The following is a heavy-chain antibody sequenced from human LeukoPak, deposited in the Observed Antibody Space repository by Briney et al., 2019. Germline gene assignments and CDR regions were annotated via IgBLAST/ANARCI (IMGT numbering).Heavy chain of an antibody. Sequence: SETLSLTCTVSGVSISSYYWSWIGQPAGKVMVWFGRVYTVGRTNLNPPVTFGATLSVDTSKNQFSLTLSSVTDADRAVYYCALGSELGDYRISPIRRWGQGTLVSVSS. V-gene: IGHV4-4*07. D-gene: IGHD2-15*01. CDR3: ALGSELGDYRISPIRR. CDR2: VYTVGRT. J-gene: IGHJ4*02. CDR1: GVSISSYY.